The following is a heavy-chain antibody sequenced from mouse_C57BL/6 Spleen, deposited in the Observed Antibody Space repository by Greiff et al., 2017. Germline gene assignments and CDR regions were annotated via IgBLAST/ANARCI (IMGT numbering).Heavy chain of an antibody. D-gene: IGHD2-4*01. J-gene: IGHJ3*01. Sequence: EVQRVESGGGLVQPGGSLKLSCAASGFTFSDYYLYWVRQTPEKRLEWVAYISNGGGSTYYPDTVKGRFTISRDNAKNTLYLQMSRLKSEDTAMYYCARPYDYDWFAYWGQGTLVTVSA. CDR1: GFTFSDYY. CDR3: ARPYDYDWFAY. CDR2: ISNGGGST. V-gene: IGHV5-12*01.